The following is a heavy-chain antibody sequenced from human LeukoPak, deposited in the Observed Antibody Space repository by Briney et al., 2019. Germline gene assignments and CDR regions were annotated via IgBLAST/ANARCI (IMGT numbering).Heavy chain of an antibody. CDR3: ARGLAYCGGDCYGS. CDR2: IYYSGST. D-gene: IGHD2-21*01. CDR1: GGSISSYY. J-gene: IGHJ4*02. V-gene: IGHV4-59*08. Sequence: PSETLSLTCTVSGGSISSYYWSWIRQPPGKGLEWIGYIYYSGSTNYNPSLKSRVTISVDTSKNQFSLKLSSVTAADTAVYYCARGLAYCGGDCYGSWGQGTLVTVSS.